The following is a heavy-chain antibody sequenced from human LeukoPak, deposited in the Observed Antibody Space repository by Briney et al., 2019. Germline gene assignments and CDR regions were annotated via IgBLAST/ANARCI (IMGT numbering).Heavy chain of an antibody. CDR1: GFTFSSYA. D-gene: IGHD6-13*01. Sequence: GGSLRLSCAASGFTFSSYAMSWVRQAPGKGLEWVLGISGSGGSTYYADSVKGRFTISRDNSKNTLYLQMNSLRAEDTAVYYCAKGRRQQLVRVDYWGQGTLVTVSS. V-gene: IGHV3-23*01. CDR2: ISGSGGST. J-gene: IGHJ4*02. CDR3: AKGRRQQLVRVDY.